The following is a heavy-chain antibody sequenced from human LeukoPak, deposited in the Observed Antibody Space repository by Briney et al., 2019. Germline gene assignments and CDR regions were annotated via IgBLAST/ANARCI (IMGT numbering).Heavy chain of an antibody. CDR3: AKDVVLVGYYYYGIDV. Sequence: GRSLRLSCAASGFTFSTYGRHWVRQAPGKGLEWVAVISYDGSNKYYVDSVKGRFTISRDNSKNTLYLQMNSLRAEDTAVYYCAKDVVLVGYYYYGIDVWGQGTTVTVSS. D-gene: IGHD2-8*01. CDR2: ISYDGSNK. V-gene: IGHV3-30*18. CDR1: GFTFSTYG. J-gene: IGHJ6*02.